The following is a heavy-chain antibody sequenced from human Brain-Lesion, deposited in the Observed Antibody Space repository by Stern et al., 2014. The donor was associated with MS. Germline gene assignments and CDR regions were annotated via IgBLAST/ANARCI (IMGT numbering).Heavy chain of an antibody. Sequence: QLVQSGAEVKKPGASVKVSCKASGYTFTDYFMHWVRQAPGQGLEWLGWINPYSGDTKYAQKFQGWVTMTRDSSISTAYMELNSLRSDDTAVYYCARVPGGVFGGMDVWGQGTTVT. J-gene: IGHJ6*02. D-gene: IGHD4-23*01. V-gene: IGHV1-2*04. CDR2: INPYSGDT. CDR1: GYTFTDYF. CDR3: ARVPGGVFGGMDV.